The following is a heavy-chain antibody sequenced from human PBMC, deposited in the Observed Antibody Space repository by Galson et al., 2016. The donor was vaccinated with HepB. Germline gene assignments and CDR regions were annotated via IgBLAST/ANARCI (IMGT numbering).Heavy chain of an antibody. Sequence: SVKVSRKASGYSVTTYAMNWVRQAPGQGLEWMGWINTNTGKSTYAQAFTGRFVFSLDTSVSTTYLQISGLKAEDTAVYYCARDMGYCSSTSCYVTAFDMWGQGTMITVSA. J-gene: IGHJ3*02. CDR1: GYSVTTYA. CDR2: INTNTGKS. V-gene: IGHV7-4-1*02. D-gene: IGHD2-2*01. CDR3: ARDMGYCSSTSCYVTAFDM.